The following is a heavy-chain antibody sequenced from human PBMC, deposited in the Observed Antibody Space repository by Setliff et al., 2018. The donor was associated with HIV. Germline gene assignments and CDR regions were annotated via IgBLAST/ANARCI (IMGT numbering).Heavy chain of an antibody. V-gene: IGHV4-31*03. CDR2: IYYSGST. Sequence: SETLSLTCTVSGGSISSGGYYWSWIRQHPGKGLEWIGYIYYSGSTYYNPSLKSRVTISVDTSKNQFSLRLSSVTAADTAVYYCSRSYCGGDCSLVVDTNWFDPWGQGTLVTVSS. J-gene: IGHJ5*02. D-gene: IGHD2-21*01. CDR3: SRSYCGGDCSLVVDTNWFDP. CDR1: GGSISSGGYY.